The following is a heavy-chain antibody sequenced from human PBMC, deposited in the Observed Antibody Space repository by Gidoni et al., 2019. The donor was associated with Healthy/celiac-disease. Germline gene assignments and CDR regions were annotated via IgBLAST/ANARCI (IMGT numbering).Heavy chain of an antibody. V-gene: IGHV1-18*04. CDR1: GYTFSNHG. J-gene: IGHJ4*02. CDR3: ARVKWLARGEYYFDY. CDR2: INAFDGST. Sequence: QVQLVQSGVEVKKPGASVKVSCQASGYTFSNHGITWVRQAPGQGLEWMGWINAFDGSTKYAQNFQARVAMTTERSTSAVFMELRSLRSDDTAVYYCARVKWLARGEYYFDYWGQGTLVTVSS. D-gene: IGHD5-12*01.